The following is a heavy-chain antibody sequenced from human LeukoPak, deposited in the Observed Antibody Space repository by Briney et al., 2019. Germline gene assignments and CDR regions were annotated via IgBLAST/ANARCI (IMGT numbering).Heavy chain of an antibody. CDR1: GGSISSYY. D-gene: IGHD4-11*01. Sequence: SETLSLTCTVSGGSISSYYWSWIRQPPGKGLEWIGYIYHSGSTYCNPSLKSRVTILVDRSKNQFSLKLSSVTAADTAVYYCARSIDYSNYDWGQGTLVTVSS. V-gene: IGHV4-59*12. J-gene: IGHJ4*02. CDR2: IYHSGST. CDR3: ARSIDYSNYD.